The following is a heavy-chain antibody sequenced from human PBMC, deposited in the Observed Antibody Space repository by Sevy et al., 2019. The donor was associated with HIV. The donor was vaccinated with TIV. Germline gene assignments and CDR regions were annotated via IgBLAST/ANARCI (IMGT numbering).Heavy chain of an antibody. CDR3: AREGYYYDSSGYPMSFDY. D-gene: IGHD3-22*01. V-gene: IGHV3-30-3*01. CDR1: GFTFSSYA. CDR2: ISYDGSNK. J-gene: IGHJ4*02. Sequence: GGSLRLSCAASGFTFSSYAMHWVRQAPGKGLEWVAVISYDGSNKYYADSVKGRFTISRDNSKNTPYMQMNSLRAEDTAVYYCAREGYYYDSSGYPMSFDYWGQGTLVTVSS.